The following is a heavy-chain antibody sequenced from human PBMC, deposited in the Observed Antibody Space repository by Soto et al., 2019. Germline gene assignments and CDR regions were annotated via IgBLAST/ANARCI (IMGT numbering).Heavy chain of an antibody. CDR3: AKRVKVVVAATPHYYYGMDV. D-gene: IGHD2-15*01. CDR2: IIPSFGTS. CDR1: GATFSSYA. Sequence: SVKVSCKASGATFSSYAISWVRQAPGQGLEWMGGIIPSFGTSNYAQKFQGRVTITADQSTSTAYMELSSLRSEDTAVYYCAKRVKVVVAATPHYYYGMDVWGQGPTGTVSS. J-gene: IGHJ6*02. V-gene: IGHV1-69*13.